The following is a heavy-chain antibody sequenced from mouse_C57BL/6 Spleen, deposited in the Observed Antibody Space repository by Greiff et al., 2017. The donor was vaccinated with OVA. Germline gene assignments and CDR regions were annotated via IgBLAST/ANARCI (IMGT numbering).Heavy chain of an antibody. D-gene: IGHD2-4*01. J-gene: IGHJ1*03. CDR3: ARRRGDDYHWYFDV. V-gene: IGHV1-18*01. Sequence: EVQLQQSGPELVKPGASVKIPCKASGYTFTDYNMDWVKQSHGKSLEWIGDINPNNGGTIYNQKFKGKATLTVDKSSSTAYMALRSLTSEDTAVYYCARRRGDDYHWYFDVWGTGTTVTVSS. CDR2: INPNNGGT. CDR1: GYTFTDYN.